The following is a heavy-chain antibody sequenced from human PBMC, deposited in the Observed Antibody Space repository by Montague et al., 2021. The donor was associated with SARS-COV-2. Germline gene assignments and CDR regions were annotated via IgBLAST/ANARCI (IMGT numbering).Heavy chain of an antibody. CDR1: GYTFTSYG. Sequence: SVTVSCKASGYTFTSYGISWVRQAPGQGLEWMGWISAYNGNTNYVQKLQGRVTMTTDTSTSTAYMELRSLRSDDTAVYYCARETLTGQLLRNYYFDYWGQGTLVTVSS. D-gene: IGHD2-2*01. CDR2: ISAYNGNT. J-gene: IGHJ4*02. V-gene: IGHV1-18*01. CDR3: ARETLTGQLLRNYYFDY.